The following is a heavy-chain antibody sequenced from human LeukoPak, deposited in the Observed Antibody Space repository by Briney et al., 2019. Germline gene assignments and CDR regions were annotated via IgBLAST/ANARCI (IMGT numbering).Heavy chain of an antibody. CDR1: GYTFTSYG. CDR2: ISAYNGNT. V-gene: IGHV1-18*01. D-gene: IGHD2-15*01. Sequence: ASVKLSCKASGYTFTSYGISWVRQAPGQGLEWMGWISAYNGNTNYAQKLQGRVTMTTDTSTSTAYMELRSLRSDDTAVYYCARVDCSGGSCYSGFDYWGQGTLVTVSS. CDR3: ARVDCSGGSCYSGFDY. J-gene: IGHJ4*02.